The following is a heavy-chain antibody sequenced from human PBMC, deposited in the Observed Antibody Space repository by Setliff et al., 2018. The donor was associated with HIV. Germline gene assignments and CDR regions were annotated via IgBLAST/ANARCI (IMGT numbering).Heavy chain of an antibody. J-gene: IGHJ3*02. CDR1: GFTFSDYS. CDR3: ARDTMWAFDI. Sequence: ETLSLSCAASGFTFSDYSMNWVRQAPGKGLEWVSFIGGRFDTYYADSVKGRFTIFRDNAKKSLYLQMNSLRADDTAVYYCARDTMWAFDIWGQGTLVTVSS. CDR2: IGGRFDT. D-gene: IGHD3-10*02. V-gene: IGHV3-48*01.